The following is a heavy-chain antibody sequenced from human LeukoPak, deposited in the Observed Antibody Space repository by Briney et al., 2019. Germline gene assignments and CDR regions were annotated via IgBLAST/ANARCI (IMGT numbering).Heavy chain of an antibody. CDR2: IYYSGST. CDR1: GGSIRTTNYS. Sequence: SETLSLTCTVSGGSIRTTNYSWGWIRQPPGKGLEWIGNIYYSGSTYYNPSLKSRLTISVDTSKNQFSLKLSSVTASDTAVYYCASLPGDYFDSSGFSYYFNYWGQGTLVIVSS. J-gene: IGHJ4*02. D-gene: IGHD3-22*01. V-gene: IGHV4-39*01. CDR3: ASLPGDYFDSSGFSYYFNY.